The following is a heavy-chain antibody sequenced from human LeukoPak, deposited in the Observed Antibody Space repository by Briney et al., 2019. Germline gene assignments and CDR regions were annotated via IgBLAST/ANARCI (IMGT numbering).Heavy chain of an antibody. CDR3: AKDGYSVWDSCLFDY. CDR2: ISWNSGSI. D-gene: IGHD5/OR15-5a*01. Sequence: SGGSLRLSCAASGFTFDDYAMHWVRQAPGKGLEWVSGISWNSGSIGYADSVKGRFTISRDNAKNSLYLQMNSLRAEDMALYYCAKDGYSVWDSCLFDYWGQGTLVTVSS. V-gene: IGHV3-9*03. J-gene: IGHJ4*02. CDR1: GFTFDDYA.